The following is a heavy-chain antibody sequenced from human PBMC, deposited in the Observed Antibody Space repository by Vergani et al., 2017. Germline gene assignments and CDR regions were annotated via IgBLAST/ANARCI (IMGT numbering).Heavy chain of an antibody. CDR1: GYSISSGYY. CDR2: INHSGST. V-gene: IGHV4-38-2*01. CDR3: ARGTTLLIAAAGRAWFDP. Sequence: QVQLQESGPGLVKPSETLSLTCALSGYSISSGYYWGWIRQPPGKGLEWIGEINHSGSTNYNPSLKSRVTISVDTSKNQFSLKLSSVTAADTAVYYCARGTTLLIAAAGRAWFDPWGQGTLVTVSS. D-gene: IGHD6-13*01. J-gene: IGHJ5*02.